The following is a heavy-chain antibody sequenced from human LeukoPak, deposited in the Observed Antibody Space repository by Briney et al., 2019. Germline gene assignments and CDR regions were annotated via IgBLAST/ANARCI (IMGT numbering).Heavy chain of an antibody. CDR3: ARPRGASGDRDAFDI. D-gene: IGHD2-21*02. Sequence: SETLSLTCTVSGGSISSYYWSWIRQPPGNGLEWIGYIYYSGSTNYNPSLKSRVTISVDTSKNQFSLKLSSVTAADTAVYYCARPRGASGDRDAFDIWGQGTMVTVSS. CDR1: GGSISSYY. J-gene: IGHJ3*02. CDR2: IYYSGST. V-gene: IGHV4-59*08.